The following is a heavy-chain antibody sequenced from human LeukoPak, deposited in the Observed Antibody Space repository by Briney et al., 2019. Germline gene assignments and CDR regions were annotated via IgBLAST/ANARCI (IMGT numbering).Heavy chain of an antibody. D-gene: IGHD6-6*01. CDR3: AAGGAAHAVDY. J-gene: IGHJ4*02. CDR1: GGTFSSYA. Sequence: SVKVSCKASGGTFSSYAISWVRQAPGQGLEWMGRIIPILGIANYAQKFQGRVTITADKSTRTAYMELSSLRSEDTAVYYCAAGGAAHAVDYRGQGTLVAVSS. CDR2: IIPILGIA. V-gene: IGHV1-69*04.